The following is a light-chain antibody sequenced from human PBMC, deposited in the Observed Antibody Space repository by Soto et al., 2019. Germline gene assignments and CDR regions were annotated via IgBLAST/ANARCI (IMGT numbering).Light chain of an antibody. CDR3: QTWGTGIVI. V-gene: IGLV4-69*01. Sequence: QPVLTQSPSASASLGASVKLTCTLSSGHSSYAIAWHQQQPEKGPRYLMKLNSDGSHSKGDGIPDRFSGSSSGAERYLTISSLQSEDEADYYCQTWGTGIVIFGGGTKLPS. CDR1: SGHSSYA. J-gene: IGLJ2*01. CDR2: LNSDGSH.